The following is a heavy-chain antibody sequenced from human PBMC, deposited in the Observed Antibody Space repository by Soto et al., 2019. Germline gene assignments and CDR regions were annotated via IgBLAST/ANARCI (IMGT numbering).Heavy chain of an antibody. CDR2: IYPGDSDT. J-gene: IGHJ4*02. Sequence: PGESLKISCKGSGYSFTSHWIGWVRQMPGKGLEWMGIIYPGDSDTRYSPSFQGQVTISADKSISTAYLQWSSLKASDTAMYYCARQPYYYDSSGYLYYFDYWGQGTLVTVSS. CDR3: ARQPYYYDSSGYLYYFDY. CDR1: GYSFTSHW. V-gene: IGHV5-51*01. D-gene: IGHD3-22*01.